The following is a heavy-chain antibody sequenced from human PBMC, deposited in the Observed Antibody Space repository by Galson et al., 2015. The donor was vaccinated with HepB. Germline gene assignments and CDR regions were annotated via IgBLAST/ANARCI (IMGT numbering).Heavy chain of an antibody. V-gene: IGHV3-21*06. J-gene: IGHJ3*01. CDR1: GFTFSIYS. Sequence: SLRLSCAASGFTFSIYSLNWVRQTPGKALQWLSSISSNGDYIYYADSLKGRFTISRDNAKNLVYLDMNSLSVDDSAVYYCVREWAFRYNSEWHHGFDLWGQGTMVTVSS. CDR2: ISSNGDYI. CDR3: VREWAFRYNSEWHHGFDL. D-gene: IGHD5-24*01.